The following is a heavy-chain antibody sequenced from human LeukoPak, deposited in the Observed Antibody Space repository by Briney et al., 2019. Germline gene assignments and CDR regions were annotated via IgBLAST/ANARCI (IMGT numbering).Heavy chain of an antibody. Sequence: SQTLSLTCTVSGGSMSTYYWTWIRQPPGKGLEWIGFIYYTGSHNYNTSLKSRVTISVDTSKNQFSLKLSSVTAADTAVYYCARDRPRYCSSTSCSNHATPWYFDLWGRGTLVTVSS. CDR1: GGSMSTYY. D-gene: IGHD2-2*01. V-gene: IGHV4-59*12. CDR2: IYYTGSH. J-gene: IGHJ2*01. CDR3: ARDRPRYCSSTSCSNHATPWYFDL.